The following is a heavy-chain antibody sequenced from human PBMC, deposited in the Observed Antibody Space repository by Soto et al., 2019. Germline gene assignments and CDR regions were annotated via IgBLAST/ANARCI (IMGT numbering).Heavy chain of an antibody. D-gene: IGHD1-1*01. V-gene: IGHV4-34*01. J-gene: IGHJ6*02. CDR1: GGSFSGYY. Sequence: SETLSLTCAVYGGSFSGYYWSWIRQPPGKGLEWIGEINHSGSTNYNPSLKSRVTISVDTSKNQFSLKLSSVTAADTAVYYCARDPPVWNYYNYYGMDVWGQGTTVNVS. CDR3: ARDPPVWNYYNYYGMDV. CDR2: INHSGST.